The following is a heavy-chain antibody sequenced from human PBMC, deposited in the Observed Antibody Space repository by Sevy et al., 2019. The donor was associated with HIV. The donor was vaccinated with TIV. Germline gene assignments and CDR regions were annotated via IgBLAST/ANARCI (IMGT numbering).Heavy chain of an antibody. V-gene: IGHV1-18*01. CDR3: ARTSSYGSGNYFDY. CDR1: GYTFTIYG. Sequence: ASVKVSCKASGYTFTIYGISWVRQAPEQGLEWMGCISAYSGNTNYAQNLQGRVTMTTDTSTTIAYMELRRLRFDDTAVYYCARTSSYGSGNYFDYWGQGTLVTVSS. D-gene: IGHD3-10*01. CDR2: ISAYSGNT. J-gene: IGHJ4*02.